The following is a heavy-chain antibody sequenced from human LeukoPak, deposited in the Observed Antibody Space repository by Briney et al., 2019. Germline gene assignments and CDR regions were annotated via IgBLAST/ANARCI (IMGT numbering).Heavy chain of an antibody. J-gene: IGHJ6*02. V-gene: IGHV4-39*01. CDR1: GGSISSSPYY. CDR2: IYYRGST. D-gene: IGHD5-24*01. Sequence: SETLSLTCTVSGGSISSSPYYWGWIRQPPGKGLEWIGTIYYRGSTYSNPSLNSRVTISLDTSKNQFSLKLSSVTAADTAVYYCARRWLQLSYSRYGMDVWGQGTTVTVSS. CDR3: ARRWLQLSYSRYGMDV.